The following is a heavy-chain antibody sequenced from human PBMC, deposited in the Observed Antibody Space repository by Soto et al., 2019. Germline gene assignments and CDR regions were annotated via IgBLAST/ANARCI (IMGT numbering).Heavy chain of an antibody. V-gene: IGHV1-8*01. CDR2: MNPNSGNT. J-gene: IGHJ3*02. Sequence: ASVKVSCKASRYTFTSYDINWVRQATGQGLEWMGWMNPNSGNTGYAQKFQGRVTMTRNTSISTAYMELSSLRSEDTAVYYCARGNFDWLFDDAFDIWGQGTMVTVSS. D-gene: IGHD3-9*01. CDR3: ARGNFDWLFDDAFDI. CDR1: RYTFTSYD.